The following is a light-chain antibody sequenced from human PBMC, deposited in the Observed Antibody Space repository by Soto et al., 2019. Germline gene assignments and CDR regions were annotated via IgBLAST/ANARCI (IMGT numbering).Light chain of an antibody. V-gene: IGKV3-15*01. CDR2: GAS. Sequence: EILMTQSPDNLSVSPGERSTLSCRASQVISNRLAWYQQKPGQAPRLLIYGASTWATNLPARFSGSGSGTEFTLTISSLQSEDSAVYYCQQYNNWPSLTFGGGTKVEIK. CDR1: QVISNR. J-gene: IGKJ4*01. CDR3: QQYNNWPSLT.